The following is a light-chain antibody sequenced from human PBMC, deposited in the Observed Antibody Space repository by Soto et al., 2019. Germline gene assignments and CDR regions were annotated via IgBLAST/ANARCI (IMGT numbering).Light chain of an antibody. CDR3: QQYGSSPPT. CDR1: QSVSSSY. CDR2: GAS. J-gene: IGKJ1*01. Sequence: EILLTQSPGTLSLSPGERATLSCRASQSVSSSYLAWYQQKPGQAPRILIYGASSRDTGIPDRFSGSGSGTDFTLTISRLEPEDFEVYYCQQYGSSPPTFGQGTKVDIK. V-gene: IGKV3-20*01.